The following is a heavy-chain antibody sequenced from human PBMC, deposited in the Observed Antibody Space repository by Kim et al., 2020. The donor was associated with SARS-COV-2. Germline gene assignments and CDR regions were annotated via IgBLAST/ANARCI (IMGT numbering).Heavy chain of an antibody. D-gene: IGHD3-10*01. Sequence: FTSYAVNWVRQAPGQGLEWMGGIIPIFATANYAQKFQGRVTITADESTSTAYMELSSLRSEDTAVYFCARDYGSGNYYNKYYFDYWGQGTLAT. J-gene: IGHJ4*02. CDR2: IIPIFATA. CDR1: FTSYA. V-gene: IGHV1-69*01. CDR3: ARDYGSGNYYNKYYFDY.